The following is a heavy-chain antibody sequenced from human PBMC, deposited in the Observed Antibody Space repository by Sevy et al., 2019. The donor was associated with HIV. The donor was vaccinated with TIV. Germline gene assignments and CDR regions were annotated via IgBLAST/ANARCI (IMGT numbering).Heavy chain of an antibody. Sequence: ASVKVSCKASGYTFTGYYMHWVRQAPGQGLEWMGWINPNSGGTNYAQKFQGRVTMTRDTSISTAYMELSRLRSDDTAVYYCARLDGITIFGVVMSRWFDPWGQGTRVTVSS. J-gene: IGHJ5*02. V-gene: IGHV1-2*02. CDR3: ARLDGITIFGVVMSRWFDP. D-gene: IGHD3-3*01. CDR1: GYTFTGYY. CDR2: INPNSGGT.